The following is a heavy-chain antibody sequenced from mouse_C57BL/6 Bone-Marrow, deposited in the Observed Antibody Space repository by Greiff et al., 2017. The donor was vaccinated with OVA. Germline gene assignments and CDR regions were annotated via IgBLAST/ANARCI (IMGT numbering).Heavy chain of an antibody. CDR3: TRLRNYDYAWFAY. CDR2: IYPGNSDT. Sequence: EVQLQESGAELVRPGASVKLSCKASGYTFTSYWMHWVKQRPGQGLEWIGAIYPGNSDTSYNQKFKGKAKLTAVTSASTAYMELSSLTNEDSAVYYCTRLRNYDYAWFAYWGQGTLVTVSA. V-gene: IGHV1-5*01. CDR1: GYTFTSYW. J-gene: IGHJ3*01. D-gene: IGHD2-4*01.